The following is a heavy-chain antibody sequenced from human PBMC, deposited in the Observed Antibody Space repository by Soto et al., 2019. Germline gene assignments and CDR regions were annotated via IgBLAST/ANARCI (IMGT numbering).Heavy chain of an antibody. D-gene: IGHD3-10*01. J-gene: IGHJ6*02. V-gene: IGHV4-59*01. CDR3: ARDHRGRRLWFGDIVGGEYGLDV. CDR2: IYYTGNT. CDR1: EGSISTYY. Sequence: PSETLSLTCSISEGSISTYYWTWIQQSPGKGLEWIGYIYYTGNTKYNPSLQSRVTMSVDSAKNQFSLNVRSVTAADTGVYYCARDHRGRRLWFGDIVGGEYGLDVWGRGTRVTV.